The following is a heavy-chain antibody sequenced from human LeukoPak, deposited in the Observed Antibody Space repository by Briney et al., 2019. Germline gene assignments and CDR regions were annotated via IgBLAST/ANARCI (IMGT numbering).Heavy chain of an antibody. Sequence: ASVKVSCKASGYTFTGYYMRWVRQAPGQRLEWMGWINPNSGGTNYAQKFQGRVTMTRDTSISTAYMELSRLRSDDTAVYYCARAPPRDDYIWGSYNFDYWGQGTLVTVSS. CDR3: ARAPPRDDYIWGSYNFDY. CDR1: GYTFTGYY. CDR2: INPNSGGT. D-gene: IGHD3-16*01. J-gene: IGHJ4*02. V-gene: IGHV1-2*02.